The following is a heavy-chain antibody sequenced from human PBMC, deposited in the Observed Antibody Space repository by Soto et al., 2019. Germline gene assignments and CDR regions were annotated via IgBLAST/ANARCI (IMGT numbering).Heavy chain of an antibody. V-gene: IGHV3-21*06. D-gene: IGHD2-2*01. J-gene: IGHJ6*02. Sequence: PGVSLRLSCAASGFTFTTYSLTWVRQAPGKGLEWVASIGSSSNYIYYADSVKGRFTISRDNAKNSLFLQMNCLRAEDTAVYYCATLTYCSSASCPNYYYVMDVWGQGTTVTVSS. CDR2: IGSSSNYI. CDR1: GFTFTTYS. CDR3: ATLTYCSSASCPNYYYVMDV.